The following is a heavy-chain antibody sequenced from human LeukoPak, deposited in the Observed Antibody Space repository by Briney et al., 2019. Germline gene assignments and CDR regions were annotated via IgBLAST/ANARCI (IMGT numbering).Heavy chain of an antibody. J-gene: IGHJ6*03. V-gene: IGHV4-30-4*08. D-gene: IGHD2-15*01. CDR1: GGSISSGDYY. CDR2: IYYSGST. CDR3: ARAIYCSGGSCYLGKYYYYYMDV. Sequence: SQTLSLTCTVSGGSISSGDYYWSWIRQPPGKGLEWIGYIYYSGSTYYNPSLKSRVTRSVDTSKNQFSLKLSSVTAADTAVYYCARAIYCSGGSCYLGKYYYYYMDVWGKGTTVTVSS.